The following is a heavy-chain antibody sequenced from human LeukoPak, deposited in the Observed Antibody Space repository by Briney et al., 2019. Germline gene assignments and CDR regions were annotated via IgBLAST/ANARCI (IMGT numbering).Heavy chain of an antibody. V-gene: IGHV7-4-1*02. D-gene: IGHD4-17*01. CDR3: ASGTTVTTFDY. CDR1: GYTFTSYA. J-gene: IGHJ4*02. CDR2: INTNTGNP. Sequence: ASVKVSCKASGYTFTSYAMNWVRQAPGRGLEWMGWINTNTGNPTYAQGFTGRFVFSLDTSVSTAYLQISSLKAEDTAVYYCASGTTVTTFDYWGQGTLVTVSS.